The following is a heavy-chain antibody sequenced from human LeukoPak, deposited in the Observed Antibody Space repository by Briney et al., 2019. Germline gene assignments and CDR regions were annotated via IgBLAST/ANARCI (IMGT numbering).Heavy chain of an antibody. CDR1: GFTVSSYG. J-gene: IGHJ1*01. CDR2: IRYDGSNK. V-gene: IGHV3-30*02. Sequence: GGSLRLSCAASGFTVSSYGMHWVRQAPGKGLEWVAFIRYDGSNKYYADSVKGRFTISRDNSKNTLYLQMNSLRAEDTAVYYCANGGSSMVRGVILAEYFQHWGQGTLVTVSS. D-gene: IGHD3-10*01. CDR3: ANGGSSMVRGVILAEYFQH.